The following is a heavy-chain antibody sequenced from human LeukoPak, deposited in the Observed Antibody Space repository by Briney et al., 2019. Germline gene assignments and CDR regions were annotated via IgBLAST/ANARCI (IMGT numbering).Heavy chain of an antibody. D-gene: IGHD3-22*01. J-gene: IGHJ4*02. CDR1: GGSISSYY. CDR3: AREGWYYYDSSGYYPFDY. Sequence: SETLSLTCTVSGGSISSYYWSWIRQPPGKGLEWIGYIYYSGSTNYNPSLKSRVTISVDTSKNQFSLKLSSVTAADTAVYYCAREGWYYYDSSGYYPFDYWGQGTLVTVSS. CDR2: IYYSGST. V-gene: IGHV4-59*12.